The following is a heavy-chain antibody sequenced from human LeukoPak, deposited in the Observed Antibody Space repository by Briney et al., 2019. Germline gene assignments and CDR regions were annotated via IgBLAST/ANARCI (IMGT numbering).Heavy chain of an antibody. Sequence: PGGSLRLSCAASGFTFSSYGMHWVRQAPGKGLEWVAVISYDGSNKYYADSVKGRFTISRDNSKNTLYLQTNSLRAEDTAVYYCAKEGDYGGNSIWGQGTMVTVSS. CDR2: ISYDGSNK. J-gene: IGHJ3*02. CDR1: GFTFSSYG. D-gene: IGHD4-23*01. V-gene: IGHV3-30*18. CDR3: AKEGDYGGNSI.